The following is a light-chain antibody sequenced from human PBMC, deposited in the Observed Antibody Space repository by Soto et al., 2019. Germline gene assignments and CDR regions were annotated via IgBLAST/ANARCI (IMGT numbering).Light chain of an antibody. V-gene: IGKV2-28*01. CDR1: QSLLHSNGYNY. CDR3: VPALHTPQT. CDR2: LGS. J-gene: IGKJ1*01. Sequence: DIVMTQSPLSLPVTPGEPSSISCRSSQSLLHSNGYNYLDWYLQKPGQSPQLLIYLGSNRASGVPDRISGSGSGTDFTLKISGVEAEDVGVYYCVPALHTPQTFGKGTKVEIK.